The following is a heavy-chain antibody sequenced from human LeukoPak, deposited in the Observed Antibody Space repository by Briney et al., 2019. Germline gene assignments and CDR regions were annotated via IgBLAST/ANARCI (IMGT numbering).Heavy chain of an antibody. CDR2: IYHSGST. J-gene: IGHJ6*03. V-gene: IGHV4-38-2*02. CDR3: ARTLAPTEGVYYMDV. CDR1: GYSISSGYY. Sequence: SETLSLTCTVSGYSISSGYYWGWIRQPPGKGLEWIGSIYHSGSTYYNPSLKSRVTISVDTSKNQFSLKPSSVTAADTAVYYCARTLAPTEGVYYMDVWGKGTTVTVSS.